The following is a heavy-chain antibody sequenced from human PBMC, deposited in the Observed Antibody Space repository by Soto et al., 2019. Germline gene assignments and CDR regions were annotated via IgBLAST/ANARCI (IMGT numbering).Heavy chain of an antibody. CDR2: IYYSGST. J-gene: IGHJ4*02. Sequence: SETLSLTCTVSGGSISSSSYYWGWIRQPPGKGLEWIGSIYYSGSTYYNPSLKSRVTISVDTSKNQFSLKLSSVTAADTAVYYCASIRIVVPAAMKRGRYYFAYWGQGTLVTVSS. CDR1: GGSISSSSYY. D-gene: IGHD2-2*01. CDR3: ASIRIVVPAAMKRGRYYFAY. V-gene: IGHV4-39*01.